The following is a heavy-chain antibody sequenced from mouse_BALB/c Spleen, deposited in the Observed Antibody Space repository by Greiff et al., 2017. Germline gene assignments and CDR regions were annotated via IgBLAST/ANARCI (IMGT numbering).Heavy chain of an antibody. V-gene: IGHV1-9*01. CDR3: ARNDDYDPAWFAY. CDR1: GYTFSSYW. Sequence: QVQLKESGAELMKPGASVKISCKATGYTFSSYWIEWVKQRPGHGLEWIGEILPGSGSTNYNEKFKGKATFTADTSSNTAYMQLSSLTSEDSAVYYCARNDDYDPAWFAYWGQGTLVTVSA. CDR2: ILPGSGST. D-gene: IGHD2-4*01. J-gene: IGHJ3*01.